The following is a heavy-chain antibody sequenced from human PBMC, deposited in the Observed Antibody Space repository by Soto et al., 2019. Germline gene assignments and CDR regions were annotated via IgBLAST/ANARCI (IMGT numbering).Heavy chain of an antibody. CDR1: GFTFSSYA. Sequence: GGSLRLSCAASGFTFSSYAMSWVRQAPGKGLEWVSAISGSGGSTYYADSVKGRFTISRDNSKNTLYLQMNSLRAEDTAVYYCATQPPITIFGPDPNDYYYMDVWGKGTTVTVSS. J-gene: IGHJ6*03. V-gene: IGHV3-23*01. CDR3: ATQPPITIFGPDPNDYYYMDV. D-gene: IGHD3-3*01. CDR2: ISGSGGST.